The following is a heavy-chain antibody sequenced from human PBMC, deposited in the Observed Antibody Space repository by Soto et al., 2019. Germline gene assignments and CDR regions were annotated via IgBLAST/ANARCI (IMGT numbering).Heavy chain of an antibody. J-gene: IGHJ4*02. CDR1: GGTFSSYA. Sequence: SVKVSCKASGGTFSSYAISWVRQAPGQGLEWMGGIIPIFGTANFALRFQGRVTITADESTSTAYMELSSLRSEDTAVYYCASGSHYYFDYWGQGTLVTVSS. CDR3: ASGSHYYFDY. CDR2: IIPIFGTA. D-gene: IGHD1-1*01. V-gene: IGHV1-69*13.